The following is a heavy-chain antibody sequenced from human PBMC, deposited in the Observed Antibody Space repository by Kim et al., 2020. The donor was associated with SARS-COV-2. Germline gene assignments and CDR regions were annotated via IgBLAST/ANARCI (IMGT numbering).Heavy chain of an antibody. Sequence: RTNSNPSLRGRVTMSVDTSKNQFSLKLSSVTAADTAVYYCARSGAAMWFDPWGQGTLVTVSS. V-gene: IGHV4-4*07. D-gene: IGHD2-2*01. CDR2: RT. CDR3: ARSGAAMWFDP. J-gene: IGHJ5*02.